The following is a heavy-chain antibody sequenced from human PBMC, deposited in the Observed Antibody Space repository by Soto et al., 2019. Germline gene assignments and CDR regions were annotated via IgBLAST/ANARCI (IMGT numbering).Heavy chain of an antibody. Sequence: ASVKVSCKASGYTFTIYGISWVRQAPGQGLEWMGWMNPNSGNTGYAQKFQGRVTMTRNTSISTAYMELSSLRSEDTAVYYCARERTVAGNDYWGQGTLVTVSS. CDR3: ARERTVAGNDY. CDR1: GYTFTIYG. J-gene: IGHJ4*02. D-gene: IGHD6-19*01. V-gene: IGHV1-8*01. CDR2: MNPNSGNT.